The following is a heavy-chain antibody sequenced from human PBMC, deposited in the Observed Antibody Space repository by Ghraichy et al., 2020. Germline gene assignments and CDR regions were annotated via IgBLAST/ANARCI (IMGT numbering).Heavy chain of an antibody. CDR2: ISGRDGTT. D-gene: IGHD4/OR15-4a*01. J-gene: IGHJ4*02. Sequence: SCAASGFPFNTFDMSWVRQAPGKGLEWVSVISGRDGTTNYADSVQGRFSISRDNSKNTLYLQMNSMRVEDTAIYYCTKGAWLDYWGQGTLVTVSS. CDR3: TKGAWLDY. V-gene: IGHV3-23*01. CDR1: GFPFNTFD.